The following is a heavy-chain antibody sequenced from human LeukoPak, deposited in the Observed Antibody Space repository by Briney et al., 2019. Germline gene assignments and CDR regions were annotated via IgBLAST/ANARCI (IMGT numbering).Heavy chain of an antibody. D-gene: IGHD3-10*01. V-gene: IGHV3-23*01. J-gene: IGHJ4*02. CDR2: ISGSGGST. CDR3: AKRGVVIRVVLVGFHKEAQYFDS. Sequence: GGSLTLSCAVSGITLSNYGMSWVRQAPGKGLEWVAGISGSGGSTYYADSVKGRFTISRDNSKNTLYLQMNSLRADDTAVYFYAKRGVVIRVVLVGFHKEAQYFDSWGQGALVTVSS. CDR1: GITLSNYG.